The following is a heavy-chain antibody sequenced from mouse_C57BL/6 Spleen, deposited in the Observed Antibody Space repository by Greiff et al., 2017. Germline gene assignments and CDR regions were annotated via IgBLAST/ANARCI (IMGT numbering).Heavy chain of an antibody. CDR3: ARPYYYGSSYYAMDY. D-gene: IGHD1-1*01. CDR1: GFTFSDYG. J-gene: IGHJ4*01. V-gene: IGHV5-17*01. CDR2: ISSGSSTI. Sequence: EVKLMESGGGLVKPGGSLKLSCAASGFTFSDYGMHWVRQAPEKGLEWVAYISSGSSTIYYAATVKGRFTISRDNAKNTLFLQMTSLRSEDTAMYYCARPYYYGSSYYAMDYWGQGTSVTVSS.